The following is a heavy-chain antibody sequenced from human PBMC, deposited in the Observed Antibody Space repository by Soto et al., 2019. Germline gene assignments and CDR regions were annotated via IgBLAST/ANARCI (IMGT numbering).Heavy chain of an antibody. Sequence: GASLIFSSAASRCPFSSYANSCVRLAAGTELEGVSAISGSGGRTYYEDSEKGRFTISRENAKNSLCLRMNSLRAEDTAVYYCARDRGEMATVFDYWGQGTLVTVSS. CDR2: ISGSGGRT. V-gene: IGHV3-23*01. CDR1: RCPFSSYA. J-gene: IGHJ4*02. D-gene: IGHD4-4*01. CDR3: ARDRGEMATVFDY.